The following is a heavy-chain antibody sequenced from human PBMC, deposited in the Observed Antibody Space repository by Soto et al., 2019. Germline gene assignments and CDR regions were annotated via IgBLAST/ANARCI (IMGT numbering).Heavy chain of an antibody. J-gene: IGHJ5*02. V-gene: IGHV3-21*01. Sequence: GGYLRLSCSASGLTFSSYTMNLFRQAPGKRLEWISSISSGSSYIYYAGSVKGRFTISRDNAKNSLFLQMNSLRADDTAVYYCARDRLWGGDYPDAWGQGTKVTV. CDR2: ISSGSSYI. CDR1: GLTFSSYT. D-gene: IGHD4-17*01. CDR3: ARDRLWGGDYPDA.